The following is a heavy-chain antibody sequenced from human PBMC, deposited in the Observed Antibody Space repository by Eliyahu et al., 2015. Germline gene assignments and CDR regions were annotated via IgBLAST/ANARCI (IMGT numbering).Heavy chain of an antibody. J-gene: IGHJ4*02. Sequence: EVQLVESGGGLVQPGGSLRLSCAASGFTFSTYVMHWVRQAPGKGLEYVSAISSNGISTYYANSVKGRFTISRDNSKNTLYLQMGSLRAEDMAVYYCVRGGYCTSSNCYTGFMSSLDHWGQGTQVTVSS. CDR2: ISSNGIST. CDR3: VRGGYCTSSNCYTGFMSSLDH. CDR1: GFTFSTYV. V-gene: IGHV3-64*01. D-gene: IGHD2-2*02.